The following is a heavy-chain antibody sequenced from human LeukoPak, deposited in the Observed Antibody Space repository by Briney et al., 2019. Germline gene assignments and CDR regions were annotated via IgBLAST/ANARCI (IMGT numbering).Heavy chain of an antibody. V-gene: IGHV3-30*19. J-gene: IGHJ4*02. CDR1: GFTFSSYG. Sequence: GGSLRLSCAASGFTFSSYGMHWVRQAPGKGLEWVAVIWYDGSNKYYADSVKGRFTISRDNSKNTLYLQMNSLRAEDTAVYYCARAGYDFWREFDYWGQGTLVTVSS. CDR3: ARAGYDFWREFDY. CDR2: IWYDGSNK. D-gene: IGHD3-3*01.